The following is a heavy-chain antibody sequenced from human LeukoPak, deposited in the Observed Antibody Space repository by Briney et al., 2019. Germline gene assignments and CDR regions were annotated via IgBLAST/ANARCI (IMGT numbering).Heavy chain of an antibody. CDR3: ARVKRGRFLEWPKGNWFDP. Sequence: PSETLSLTCAVYGGSFSGYYWSWIRQPPGKGLEWIGEINHSGSTNYNPSLKSRVTISVDTSKNQFSLKLSSVTAADTAVYYCARVKRGRFLEWPKGNWFDPWGQGTLVTDSS. CDR2: INHSGST. D-gene: IGHD3-3*01. J-gene: IGHJ5*02. CDR1: GGSFSGYY. V-gene: IGHV4-34*01.